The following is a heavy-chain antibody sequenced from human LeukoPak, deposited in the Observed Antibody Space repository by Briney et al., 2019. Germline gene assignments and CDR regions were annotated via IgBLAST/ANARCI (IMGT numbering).Heavy chain of an antibody. D-gene: IGHD3-22*01. CDR2: INHSGST. V-gene: IGHV4-34*01. Sequence: SETLSLTCAVYGGSFSGYYWSWIRQPPGKGLEWIGEINHSGSTNYNPSLKSRVTISVDTSKNQFSLKLSSVTAADTAVYYCARGYYYDSSGYFAPDAFDIWGQGTMVTVSS. CDR3: ARGYYYDSSGYFAPDAFDI. CDR1: GGSFSGYY. J-gene: IGHJ3*02.